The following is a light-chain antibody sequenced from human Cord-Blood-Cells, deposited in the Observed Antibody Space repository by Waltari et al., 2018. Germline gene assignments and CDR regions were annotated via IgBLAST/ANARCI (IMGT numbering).Light chain of an antibody. CDR3: SSYTSSSTLV. V-gene: IGLV2-14*01. CDR2: DVS. J-gene: IGLJ3*02. Sequence: QSALTQPASASGSPGQSITIPCTGTSSDVGGYNYVSWYQQHPGKAPKPMIYDVSKRPSGVSNRFSGSKSGNTASLTISGLQAEDEADYYCSSYTSSSTLVFGGGTKLTVL. CDR1: SSDVGGYNY.